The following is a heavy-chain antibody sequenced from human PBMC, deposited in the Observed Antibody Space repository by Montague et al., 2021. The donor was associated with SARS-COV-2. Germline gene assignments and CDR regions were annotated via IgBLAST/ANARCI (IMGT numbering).Heavy chain of an antibody. J-gene: IGHJ4*02. CDR1: GFTFDDYA. V-gene: IGHV3-9*01. CDR2: ISWNSGSI. D-gene: IGHD7-27*01. CDR3: ALPQELGFDY. Sequence: SLRLSCAVSGFTFDDYAMHWVRQAPGKGLEWVSGISWNSGSIGYADSVKGRFTISRDNAKNSLYLQMNSLRAEDTALYYCALPQELGFDYWGQGTLVTVSS.